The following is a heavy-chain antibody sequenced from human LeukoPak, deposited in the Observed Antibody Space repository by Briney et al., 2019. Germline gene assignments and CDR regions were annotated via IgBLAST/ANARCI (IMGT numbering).Heavy chain of an antibody. CDR3: ARVSGGVIMYYYYYMDV. CDR1: GYTFTSYD. CDR2: MNPNSGNT. Sequence: ASVKASCKASGYTFTSYDINWVRQATGQGLEWMGWMNPNSGNTGYAQKFQGRVTMTRNTSISTAYMELSSLRSEDTAVYYCARVSGGVIMYYYYYMDVWGKGTTVTVSS. D-gene: IGHD3-10*01. J-gene: IGHJ6*03. V-gene: IGHV1-8*01.